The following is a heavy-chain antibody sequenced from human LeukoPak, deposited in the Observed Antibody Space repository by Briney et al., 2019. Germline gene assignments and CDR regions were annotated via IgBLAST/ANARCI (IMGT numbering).Heavy chain of an antibody. CDR3: XXXTSYRGIAAAGDNYYYYYGMDV. CDR1: GYTFTXXX. CDR2: XXXXXXXX. J-gene: IGHJ6*02. D-gene: IGHD6-13*01. V-gene: IGHV1-46*01. Sequence: GASVTVSCTASGYTFTXXXXXXVRQAPAXXXXXXXXXXXXXXXXXSAKTFHXRXTMTRDKSKSTVYMELSSVRAEDTALYHCXXXTSYRGIAAAGDNYYYYYGMDVWGQGTTVTVSS.